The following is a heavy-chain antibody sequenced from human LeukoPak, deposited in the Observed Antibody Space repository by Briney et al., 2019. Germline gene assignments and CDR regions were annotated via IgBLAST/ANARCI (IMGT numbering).Heavy chain of an antibody. V-gene: IGHV3-7*04. CDR3: ARAARGLLWFG. Sequence: TGGSLRLSCAASGFMLSNYWMSWVRQAPGKGLEWVANIKEDGSEKYYVDSVKGRFTISRDNAKNSLHLQMNSLRADDTAVYYCARAARGLLWFGGGQGTLVTVSS. J-gene: IGHJ4*02. CDR2: IKEDGSEK. D-gene: IGHD3-10*01. CDR1: GFMLSNYW.